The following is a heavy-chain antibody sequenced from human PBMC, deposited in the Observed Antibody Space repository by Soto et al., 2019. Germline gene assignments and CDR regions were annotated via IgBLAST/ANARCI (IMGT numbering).Heavy chain of an antibody. J-gene: IGHJ4*02. V-gene: IGHV1-2*02. CDR3: AVFGYYETQALDY. D-gene: IGHD3-16*01. Sequence: ASVKVSCKASGYTFSAYFINWVRQAPGQGLEWLGWINTRSGDTKYAQKFQGRVTLTRDTSVRTAYLELSSLRSDDTAVYHCAVFGYYETQALDYWGQGTLVTVSS. CDR2: INTRSGDT. CDR1: GYTFSAYF.